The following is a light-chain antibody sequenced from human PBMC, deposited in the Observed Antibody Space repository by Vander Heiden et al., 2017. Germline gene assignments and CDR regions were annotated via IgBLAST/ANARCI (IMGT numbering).Light chain of an antibody. CDR2: DAS. Sequence: ETVLPQSPATLSLSPVASATLSCRASQSVISYFPRYPQKPPKPPSSVTYDASNRATGIPAKFSGSGSGTDFTHTMSSLETEDFAVYSCQRCSNWNTFGQGTRLEIK. CDR3: QRCSNWNT. V-gene: IGKV3-11*01. CDR1: QSVISY. J-gene: IGKJ5*01.